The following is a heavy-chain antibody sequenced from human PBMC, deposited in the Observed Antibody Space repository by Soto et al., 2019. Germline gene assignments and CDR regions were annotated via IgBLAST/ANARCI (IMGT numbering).Heavy chain of an antibody. CDR1: GVTFSSYA. CDR2: ITGGGDNT. Sequence: PGGSLRLSCAASGVTFSSYAMSWVRQAPGKGLEWVSTITGGGDNTHYADSVKGRFTISRDNSKNTLSLQMNSLRVEDTAVYHCAKGRIAVAAPYNWFDPWGQGTLVTVSS. J-gene: IGHJ5*02. CDR3: AKGRIAVAAPYNWFDP. D-gene: IGHD6-19*01. V-gene: IGHV3-23*01.